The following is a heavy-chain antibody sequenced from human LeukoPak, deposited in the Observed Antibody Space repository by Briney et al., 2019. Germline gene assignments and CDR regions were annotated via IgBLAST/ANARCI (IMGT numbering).Heavy chain of an antibody. CDR2: IRSKAYGGTT. J-gene: IGHJ4*02. Sequence: GGSLRLSCTASGFTFGVFAMSWVRQAPGRGLEWVGFIRSKAYGGTTEYAASVKGRFTISRDDSKSIAYLQMNSLKTEDTAVYYCTSDRVYDILTGYPTNDYWGQGTLVTVSS. CDR1: GFTFGVFA. D-gene: IGHD3-9*01. V-gene: IGHV3-49*04. CDR3: TSDRVYDILTGYPTNDY.